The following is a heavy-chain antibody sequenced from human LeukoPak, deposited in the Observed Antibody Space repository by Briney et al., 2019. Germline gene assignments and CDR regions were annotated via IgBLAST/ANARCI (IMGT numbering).Heavy chain of an antibody. V-gene: IGHV3-30*02. D-gene: IGHD3-10*01. J-gene: IGHJ6*02. CDR2: IHYDGSNK. Sequence: GGSLRLSCAAPGFTFSSHGWPWVRQAPGKGLEWVAFIHYDGSNKYYAVSVQGRFTISRDNSENTLYLQMNSLRAEDTAVYYCARARRVWFGELSPYYYGMDVWGQGTTVTVSS. CDR1: GFTFSSHG. CDR3: ARARRVWFGELSPYYYGMDV.